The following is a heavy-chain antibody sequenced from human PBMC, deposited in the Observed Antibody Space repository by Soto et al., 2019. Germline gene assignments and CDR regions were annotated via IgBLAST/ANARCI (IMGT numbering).Heavy chain of an antibody. Sequence: GGSLRLSCAASGFTFSSYAMHWVRQAPGKGLEWVAVISYDGSNKYYADSVKGGFTISRDNSKSTLYLQMNSLRAEDTAVYYCARDALGLITIFGVVINDAFDIWGQGTMVTVSS. J-gene: IGHJ3*02. CDR1: GFTFSSYA. CDR2: ISYDGSNK. CDR3: ARDALGLITIFGVVINDAFDI. D-gene: IGHD3-3*01. V-gene: IGHV3-30-3*01.